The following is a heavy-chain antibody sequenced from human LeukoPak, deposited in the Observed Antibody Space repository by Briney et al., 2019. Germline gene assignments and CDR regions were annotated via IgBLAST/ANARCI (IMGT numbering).Heavy chain of an antibody. CDR3: ARQRGTTMVRGVRNTFDY. V-gene: IGHV4-34*01. J-gene: IGHJ4*02. CDR2: INHSGST. CDR1: GGSVSGYY. D-gene: IGHD3-10*01. Sequence: SETLSLTCAVYGGSVSGYYWSWIRQPPGKGLEWIGEINHSGSTNYNPSLKTRVTISVDTSKNQFSLKLSSVTAADTAVYYCARQRGTTMVRGVRNTFDYWGQGTLVTVSS.